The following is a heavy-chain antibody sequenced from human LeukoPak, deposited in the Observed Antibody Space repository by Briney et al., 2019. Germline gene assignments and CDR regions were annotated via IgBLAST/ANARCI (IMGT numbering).Heavy chain of an antibody. J-gene: IGHJ4*02. CDR2: ISGYNDNT. V-gene: IGHV1-18*01. Sequence: ASVTVSFTASRDTFTSYGITWVRQAPGQEVEWMGWISGYNDNTKYAQKLQGRVTMTTDTSMSTAYMELRSLRSDDTAVYYCARNYYDNSGYYYFDYWGQGTLVTVSS. CDR3: ARNYYDNSGYYYFDY. CDR1: RDTFTSYG. D-gene: IGHD3-22*01.